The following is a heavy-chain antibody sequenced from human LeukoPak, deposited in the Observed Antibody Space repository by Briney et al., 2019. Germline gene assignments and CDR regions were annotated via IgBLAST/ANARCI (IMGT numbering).Heavy chain of an antibody. Sequence: ASVKVCFKSSGYAFTICNISMVRQAPGQGLEWMGWISAYNGNTNYAQKLQGRVTMTTDTSTSTAYMELRSLRSDDTAVYYCARDSTALGSGWAYWGQGTLVTVSS. CDR2: ISAYNGNT. J-gene: IGHJ4*02. D-gene: IGHD6-19*01. CDR3: ARDSTALGSGWAY. CDR1: GYAFTICN. V-gene: IGHV1-18*01.